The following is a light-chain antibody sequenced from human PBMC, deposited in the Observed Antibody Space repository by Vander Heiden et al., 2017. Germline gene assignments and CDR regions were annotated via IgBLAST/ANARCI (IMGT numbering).Light chain of an antibody. CDR1: QSISSY. CDR2: AAS. V-gene: IGKV1-39*01. CDR3: HQSYSTPHS. Sequence: DIQMTQSRSSLSASVGARVTITCRASQSISSYLNWYQQKPGKAPKLLLYAASTLQSGVPSRFSGSGSGTDFTLTISSLQPGDFATYYCHQSYSTPHSFGQGTKLEIK. J-gene: IGKJ2*03.